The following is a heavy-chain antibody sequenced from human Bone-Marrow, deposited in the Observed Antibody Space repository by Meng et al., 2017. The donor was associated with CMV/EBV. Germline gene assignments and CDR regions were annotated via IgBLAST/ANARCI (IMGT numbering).Heavy chain of an antibody. CDR2: IIPIFGTA. CDR1: GGTFSSYA. J-gene: IGHJ4*02. CDR3: ARALGDIGLDY. V-gene: IGHV1-69*12. Sequence: QVKLGRSGAEVKKPGSPLKVSCKGSGGTFSSYAISWVRQAPGQGLEWMGGIIPIFGTANYAQKFQGRVTITADESTSTAYMELSSLRSEDTAVYYCARALGDIGLDYWGQGTLVTVSS. D-gene: IGHD5-12*01.